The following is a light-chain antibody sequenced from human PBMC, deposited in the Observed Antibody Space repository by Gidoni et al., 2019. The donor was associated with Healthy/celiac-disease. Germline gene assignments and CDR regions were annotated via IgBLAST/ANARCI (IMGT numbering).Light chain of an antibody. J-gene: IGKJ1*01. V-gene: IGKV1-39*01. CDR1: QSISSY. CDR2: SAC. CDR3: QESYSTPWT. Sequence: DIQMTQSPSSLSASVGDRVTITCLSSQSISSYLNWYQQKPGEAPKLLIYSACSLQSGVPTRFSGSGCGTDVTLTISSLQPEDFATYYCQESYSTPWTFGQGTKVEIK.